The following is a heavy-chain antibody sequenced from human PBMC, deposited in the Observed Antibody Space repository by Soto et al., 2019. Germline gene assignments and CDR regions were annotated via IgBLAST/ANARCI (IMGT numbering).Heavy chain of an antibody. J-gene: IGHJ6*03. Sequence: GGSLRLSCAASGFTFSSYCMRWVRQAPGKGLEWVAVISYDGSNKYYADSVKGRFTISRDNSKNTLYLQMNSLRAEDTAVYYCAKEGIGYYDFWSDEGPYYYSYMDVWGKGTTVTVSS. CDR2: ISYDGSNK. V-gene: IGHV3-30*18. CDR1: GFTFSSYC. D-gene: IGHD3-3*01. CDR3: AKEGIGYYDFWSDEGPYYYSYMDV.